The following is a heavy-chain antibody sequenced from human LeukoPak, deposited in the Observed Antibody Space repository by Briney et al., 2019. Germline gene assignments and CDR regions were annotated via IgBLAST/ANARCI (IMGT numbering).Heavy chain of an antibody. V-gene: IGHV1-46*01. Sequence: GASVKVSCKASGYTFTSYYMHWVRQAPGQGLEWMGIINPSGGSTSYAQKFQGRVTMTRDTSTSTVYMELSSLRSEDTAVYYCARAAVTTTWASVAYYYGMDVWGQGTTVIVSS. CDR2: INPSGGST. D-gene: IGHD4-17*01. CDR3: ARAAVTTTWASVAYYYGMDV. CDR1: GYTFTSYY. J-gene: IGHJ6*02.